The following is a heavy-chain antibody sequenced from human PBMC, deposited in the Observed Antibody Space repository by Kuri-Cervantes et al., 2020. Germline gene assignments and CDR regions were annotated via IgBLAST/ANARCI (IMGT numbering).Heavy chain of an antibody. D-gene: IGHD3-22*01. CDR1: GSTFDDYA. J-gene: IGHJ3*02. CDR3: AKSWDYYDSSGYYEGGAFDI. V-gene: IGHV3-9*01. Sequence: SMKISCAASGSTFDDYAMHWVRQAPGKGLEWVSGISWNSGSICYADSVKGRFTITRDNAKNSLYLQMNSLRAEDTALYYCAKSWDYYDSSGYYEGGAFDIWGQGTMVTVSS. CDR2: ISWNSGSI.